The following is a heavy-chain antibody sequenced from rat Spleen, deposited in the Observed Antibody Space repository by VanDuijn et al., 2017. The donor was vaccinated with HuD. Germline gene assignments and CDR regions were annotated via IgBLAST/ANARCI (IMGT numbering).Heavy chain of an antibody. CDR1: GFTFSDSY. CDR3: ARAGYLRDWYFDF. Sequence: EVQLVESGGGLVQPGRSMKLSCAASGFTFSDSYMAWVRQAPKKGLEWVASINYEGDSTYYGASVKGRFTISRDNTKNTLYLRMDNLRSEDTATYYCARAGYLRDWYFDFWGPGTMVTVSS. J-gene: IGHJ1*01. D-gene: IGHD2-2*01. CDR2: INYEGDST. V-gene: IGHV5-22*01.